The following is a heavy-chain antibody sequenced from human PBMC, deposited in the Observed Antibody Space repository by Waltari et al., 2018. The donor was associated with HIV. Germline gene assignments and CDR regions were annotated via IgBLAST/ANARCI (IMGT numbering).Heavy chain of an antibody. J-gene: IGHJ4*02. Sequence: DVHLVESGGGLVKPGGSLRLSCAASGFTFSNHSMNWVRQAPGKGLEWFSSISGSSNYIYYADSVKGRFTISRDNAKNSLYLQMNSLRAEDTAVYYCARYFDWYYFDYWGQGTLVTVSS. V-gene: IGHV3-21*01. CDR1: GFTFSNHS. CDR3: ARYFDWYYFDY. D-gene: IGHD3-9*01. CDR2: ISGSSNYI.